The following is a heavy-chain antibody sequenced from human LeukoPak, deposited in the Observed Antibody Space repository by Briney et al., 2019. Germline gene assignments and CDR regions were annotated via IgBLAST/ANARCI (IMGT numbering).Heavy chain of an antibody. V-gene: IGHV3-21*01. D-gene: IGHD1-1*01. J-gene: IGHJ3*02. CDR2: ISSSSSYI. CDR3: ARPGYLGAFDI. Sequence: GGSLRLSCAASGFTFSSYSMNWVRQAPGKGLEWVSSISSSSSYIYYAHSVKGRFTISRDNAKNSLYLQMNSLRAEDTAVYYCARPGYLGAFDIWGQGTMVTVSS. CDR1: GFTFSSYS.